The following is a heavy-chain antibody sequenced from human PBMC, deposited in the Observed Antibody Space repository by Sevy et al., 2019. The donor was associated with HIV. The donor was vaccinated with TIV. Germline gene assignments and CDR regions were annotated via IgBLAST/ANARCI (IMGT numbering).Heavy chain of an antibody. CDR2: INSDGSST. Sequence: GGSLRLSCAGSGFTFSNYWMHWVRQAPGKGPVWVSRINSDGSSTSYADSVTGRFTISRDNAKNTLYLQMNSLRAEDTAVYYCARGPYYRDTNTYFFMHYWGQGTLVTVSS. CDR3: ARGPYYRDTNTYFFMHY. V-gene: IGHV3-74*01. D-gene: IGHD3-22*01. J-gene: IGHJ4*02. CDR1: GFTFSNYW.